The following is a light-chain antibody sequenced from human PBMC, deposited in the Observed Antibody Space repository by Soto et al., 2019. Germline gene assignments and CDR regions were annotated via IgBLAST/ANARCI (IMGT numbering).Light chain of an antibody. J-gene: IGLJ3*02. V-gene: IGLV1-47*01. CDR1: SSNIGSNF. Sequence: QSVLSQPPSASGAPGQRVTISCSGSSSNIGSNFVYWYQQLPGTAPKLLIYRTDQRPSGVPDRFSGSKPGASASLVISGLRSEDEADYCCAAWDNSLRLVFGGGTKLTVL. CDR3: AAWDNSLRLV. CDR2: RTD.